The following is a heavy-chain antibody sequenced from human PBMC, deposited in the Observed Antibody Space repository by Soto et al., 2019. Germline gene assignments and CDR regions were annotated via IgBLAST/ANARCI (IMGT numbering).Heavy chain of an antibody. Sequence: SETLSLTCTVSGGSISSSSYYWGWIRQPPGKGLEWIGSIYYSGSTYYNPSLKSRVTISADTSKNQFSLKLSSVTAADTAVYYCARQSGDYAFDYWGQGTLVTVSS. J-gene: IGHJ4*02. D-gene: IGHD4-17*01. CDR1: GGSISSSSYY. V-gene: IGHV4-39*01. CDR3: ARQSGDYAFDY. CDR2: IYYSGST.